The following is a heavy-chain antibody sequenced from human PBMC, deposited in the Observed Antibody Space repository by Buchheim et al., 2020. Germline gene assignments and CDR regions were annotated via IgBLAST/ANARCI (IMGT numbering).Heavy chain of an antibody. CDR2: LNPNTGNT. Sequence: QVQLVQSGAEVKKPGASVKVSCKASAYTFTSYDINWVRQATGQGLEWMGWLNPNTGNTDYAQKFQGRVTMTRNTSIRTVYMELSSLRSDDTAVYYCASNDFWSGIFDNWGQGTL. J-gene: IGHJ4*02. CDR3: ASNDFWSGIFDN. CDR1: AYTFTSYD. D-gene: IGHD3-3*01. V-gene: IGHV1-8*01.